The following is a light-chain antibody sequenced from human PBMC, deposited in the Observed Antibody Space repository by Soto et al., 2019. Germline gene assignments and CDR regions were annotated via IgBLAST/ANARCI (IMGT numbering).Light chain of an antibody. Sequence: DIVMTQSPLSLPVTPGEPASISCRSSQSLLNSNGYNYLDWYLQKPGQSPQVLMYLGSNRAPGVPDRFSGSGSGTDFTLKISRVEAEDVGIYYCMQALQIPPSFGGGTKVEIK. V-gene: IGKV2-28*01. CDR2: LGS. J-gene: IGKJ4*01. CDR1: QSLLNSNGYNY. CDR3: MQALQIPPS.